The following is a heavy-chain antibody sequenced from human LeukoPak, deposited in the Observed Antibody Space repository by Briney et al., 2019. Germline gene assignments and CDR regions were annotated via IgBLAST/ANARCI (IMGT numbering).Heavy chain of an antibody. Sequence: PGGSLRLSCAASGFTFSSYMMNWARQAPGKGLEWVASIYHNGNVNYYVDSVKGRFTISRDNAKNSLYLQMSNLRAEDTAVYFCARGGGLDVWGQGATVTVSS. J-gene: IGHJ6*02. V-gene: IGHV3-7*03. CDR2: IYHNGNVN. D-gene: IGHD3-16*01. CDR1: GFTFSSYM. CDR3: ARGGGLDV.